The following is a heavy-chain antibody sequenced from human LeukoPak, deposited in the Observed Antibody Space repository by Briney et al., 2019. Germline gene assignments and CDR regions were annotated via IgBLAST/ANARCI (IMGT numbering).Heavy chain of an antibody. CDR3: ASNLVAAVLQAFDI. J-gene: IGHJ3*02. CDR2: IYHSGST. CDR1: GYSISSGYY. D-gene: IGHD2-15*01. Sequence: PSETLSLTCAVSGYSISSGYYWGWIRKPPGKGLEWIGSIYHSGSTYYNPSLKSRVTISVDTSKNQFSLKLSSVTAADTAVYYCASNLVAAVLQAFDIWGQGTMVTVSS. V-gene: IGHV4-38-2*01.